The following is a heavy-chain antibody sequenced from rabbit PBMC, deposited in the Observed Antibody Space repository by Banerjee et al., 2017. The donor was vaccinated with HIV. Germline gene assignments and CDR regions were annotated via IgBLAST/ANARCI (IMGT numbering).Heavy chain of an antibody. CDR1: GSDISSYS. J-gene: IGHJ4*01. CDR2: IYAGSTGST. V-gene: IGHV1S45*01. Sequence: QEQLVESGGGLVQPGGSLKLSCKASGSDISSYSMGWVRQAPGKGLEWIACIYAGSTGSTVYASWAKGRFTISKTSSTTVTLQMTSLTAADTATYFCARDAGYAGSNLWGPGTLVTVS. D-gene: IGHD4-2*01. CDR3: ARDAGYAGSNL.